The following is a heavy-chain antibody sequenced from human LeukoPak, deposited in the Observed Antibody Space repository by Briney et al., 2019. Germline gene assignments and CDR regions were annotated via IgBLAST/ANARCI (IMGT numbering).Heavy chain of an antibody. CDR3: ARWFQQLSYFDY. V-gene: IGHV4-30-2*01. CDR2: IYHSGST. Sequence: SQTLSLTCTVPGGSISSGGYYWSWIRQPPGKGLEWIGYIYHSGSTYYNPSLKSRVTISVDRSKNQFSLKLSSVIAADTAVYYCARWFQQLSYFDYWGQGTLVTVSS. J-gene: IGHJ4*02. D-gene: IGHD6-13*01. CDR1: GGSISSGGYY.